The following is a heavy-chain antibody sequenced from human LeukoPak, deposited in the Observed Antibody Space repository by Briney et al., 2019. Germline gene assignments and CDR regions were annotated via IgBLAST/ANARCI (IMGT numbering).Heavy chain of an antibody. CDR1: GDSITSSHW. CDR2: TYHSDYT. V-gene: IGHV4-4*02. D-gene: IGHD5/OR15-5a*01. Sequence: PSETLSLTCTVSGDSITSSHWWSWIRQSPGKGLEWIGNTYHSDYTNYNPSLKGRATISVDKSKNQLSLKVISVTAADTAMYYCARDSKSTADAFDIWGQGTMVTVSS. J-gene: IGHJ3*02. CDR3: ARDSKSTADAFDI.